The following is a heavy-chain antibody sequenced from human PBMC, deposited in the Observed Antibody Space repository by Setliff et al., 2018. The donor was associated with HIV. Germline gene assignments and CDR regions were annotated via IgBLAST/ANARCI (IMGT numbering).Heavy chain of an antibody. Sequence: PSETLSLTCTVSGDSIISSRNFWGWIRQPPGKGLEWIGRIYVNGKANYNPSLKSRVTMSVGKSKSQFSLRLRSVTAADTAVYYCVRERRWLQEYYYYMDVWGNGTTVTVSS. CDR3: VRERRWLQEYYYYMDV. CDR1: GDSIISSRNF. D-gene: IGHD3-16*01. J-gene: IGHJ6*04. CDR2: IYVNGKA. V-gene: IGHV4-61*05.